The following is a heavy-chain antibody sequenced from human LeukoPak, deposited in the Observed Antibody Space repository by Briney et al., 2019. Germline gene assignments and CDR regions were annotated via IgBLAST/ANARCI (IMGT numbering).Heavy chain of an antibody. CDR2: INPNSGGT. Sequence: ASVKVSCKASGYTFTSYAMHWVRQAPGQRLEWMGWINPNSGGTNYAQKFQGRVTMTRDTSISTAYMELSRLRSDDTAVYYCARGLRWLQFSSDAFDIWGQGTMVTVSS. CDR1: GYTFTSYA. V-gene: IGHV1-2*02. CDR3: ARGLRWLQFSSDAFDI. D-gene: IGHD5-24*01. J-gene: IGHJ3*02.